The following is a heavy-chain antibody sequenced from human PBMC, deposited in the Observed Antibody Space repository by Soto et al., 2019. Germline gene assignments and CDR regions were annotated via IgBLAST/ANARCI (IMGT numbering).Heavy chain of an antibody. D-gene: IGHD2-15*01. Sequence: EVQLLESGGGLVQPGGSRRLSCSASGFTFSSYGMSWVRQAPGKGLEWGLGFSGSGGSTYYADSVKGRFTISRDNSKNTLYLQMSSLRAEDTDVYYCAKPPLCSGGSCYFPFDYWGQGTLVTVSS. J-gene: IGHJ4*02. CDR3: AKPPLCSGGSCYFPFDY. CDR1: GFTFSSYG. CDR2: FSGSGGST. V-gene: IGHV3-23*01.